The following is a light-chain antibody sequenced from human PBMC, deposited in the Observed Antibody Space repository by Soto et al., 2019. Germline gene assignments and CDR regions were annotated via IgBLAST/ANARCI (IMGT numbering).Light chain of an antibody. J-gene: IGKJ1*01. CDR2: GAS. V-gene: IGKV3-15*01. Sequence: EIVMTQSPATLSVSPGERATLSCRASQSVNSNLAWYQQKPGQAPRLLIYGASTRATGVPARFSGSGSGTEFILALSSLQAEDFAVYFCQQYNSWRQFGQGTKVEIK. CDR1: QSVNSN. CDR3: QQYNSWRQ.